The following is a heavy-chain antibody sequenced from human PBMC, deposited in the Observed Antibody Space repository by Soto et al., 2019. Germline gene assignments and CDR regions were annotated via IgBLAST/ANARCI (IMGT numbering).Heavy chain of an antibody. D-gene: IGHD6-13*01. CDR2: ISYAGSNK. V-gene: IGHV3-30*18. CDR1: GFTFSSYG. CDR3: AKDVLSGYSSSWYYYYYGMDV. J-gene: IGHJ6*02. Sequence: QVQLVESGGGVVQPGRSLRLSCAASGFTFSSYGMHWVRQAPGKGLEWVAGISYAGSNKYYADSVKGRFTISRDKSKNTLYLQMNSLRAEDTAVYYCAKDVLSGYSSSWYYYYYGMDVWGQGTTVTVSS.